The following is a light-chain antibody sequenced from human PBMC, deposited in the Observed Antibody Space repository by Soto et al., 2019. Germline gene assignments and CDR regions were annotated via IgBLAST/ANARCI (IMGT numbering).Light chain of an antibody. V-gene: IGKV3-20*01. CDR1: QSVSSSY. J-gene: IGKJ4*01. CDR3: QQYGSSPLT. Sequence: ENVLTQSPGTLSFSPGGRATLSYRASQSVSSSYLAWYQQKPGQAPRLLIYGASSRATGIPDRFSGSGSGTDFTLTISRLEPEDFAVYYCQQYGSSPLTFGGGTKV. CDR2: GAS.